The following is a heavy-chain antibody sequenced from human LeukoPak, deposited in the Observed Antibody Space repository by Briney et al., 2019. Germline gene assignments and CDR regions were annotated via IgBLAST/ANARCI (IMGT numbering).Heavy chain of an antibody. CDR1: GFTFSSYS. V-gene: IGHV3-21*04. CDR3: AKRALGSFYYFDY. J-gene: IGHJ4*02. D-gene: IGHD3-10*01. CDR2: ISSSSSYI. Sequence: PGGSLRLSCAASGFTFSSYSMNWVRQAPGKGLEWVSSISSSSSYIYYADSVKGRVTISRDNSRNTLFLQMNSLRDEDTAVYYCAKRALGSFYYFDYWGQGALVTVSS.